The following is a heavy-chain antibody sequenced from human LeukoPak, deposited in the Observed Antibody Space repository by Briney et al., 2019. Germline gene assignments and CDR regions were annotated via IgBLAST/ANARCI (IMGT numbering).Heavy chain of an antibody. Sequence: GGSLRLSCAASGFTFSDYYMSWIRQAPGKGLGWVSYISSSGSTIYYADSVKGRFTISRDNAKNSLYLQMNSLRAEDTAVYYCARDRARGVGKSSWFDPWGQGTLVTVSS. V-gene: IGHV3-11*04. CDR1: GFTFSDYY. CDR2: ISSSGSTI. CDR3: ARDRARGVGKSSWFDP. D-gene: IGHD3-10*01. J-gene: IGHJ5*02.